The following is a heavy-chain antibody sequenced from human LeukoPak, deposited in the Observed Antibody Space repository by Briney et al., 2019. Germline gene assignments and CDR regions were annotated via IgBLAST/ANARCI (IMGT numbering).Heavy chain of an antibody. CDR3: ARGMTGYCSGGSCYPSYCYYGMDV. CDR1: GFTFSSYG. Sequence: GGSLRLSCAASGFTFSSYGMHWVRQAPGKGLEWVAVIWYDGSNKYYADSVKGRFTISRDNSKNTLYLQMNSLRAEDTAVYYCARGMTGYCSGGSCYPSYCYYGMDVWGQGTTVTVSS. J-gene: IGHJ6*02. V-gene: IGHV3-33*01. D-gene: IGHD2-15*01. CDR2: IWYDGSNK.